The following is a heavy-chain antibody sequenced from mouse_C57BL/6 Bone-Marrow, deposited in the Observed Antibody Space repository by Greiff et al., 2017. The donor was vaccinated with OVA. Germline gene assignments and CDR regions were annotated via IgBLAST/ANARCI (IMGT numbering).Heavy chain of an antibody. V-gene: IGHV2-9-1*01. Sequence: VKLVESGPGLVAPSQSLSITCTVSGFSFTSYAISWVRQPPGKGLEWLGVIWTGGGTNYNSAIKSRLSISKDNSKSQVYLKMSSLQTDDTAVYYCAVTTVVGGDWFAYWGQGTLVTVSA. CDR1: GFSFTSYA. CDR3: AVTTVVGGDWFAY. D-gene: IGHD1-1*01. J-gene: IGHJ3*01. CDR2: IWTGGGT.